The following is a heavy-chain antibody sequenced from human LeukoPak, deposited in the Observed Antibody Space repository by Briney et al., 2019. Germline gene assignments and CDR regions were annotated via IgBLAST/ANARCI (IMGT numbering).Heavy chain of an antibody. CDR2: IIPIFGTA. Sequence: SVKVSCTASGGTFSSYAISWVRQAPGQGLEWMGGIIPIFGTANYAQKFQGRVTITADKSTSTAYMELSSLRSEDTAVYYCASLRDYGSGSRIDYWGQGTLVTVSS. D-gene: IGHD3-10*01. V-gene: IGHV1-69*06. CDR1: GGTFSSYA. CDR3: ASLRDYGSGSRIDY. J-gene: IGHJ4*02.